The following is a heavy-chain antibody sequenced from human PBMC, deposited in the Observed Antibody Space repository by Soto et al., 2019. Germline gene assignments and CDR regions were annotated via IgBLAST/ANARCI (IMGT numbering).Heavy chain of an antibody. CDR1: GFSFSDYY. CDR3: VRARPIVLIYMAV. V-gene: IGHV3-11*01. J-gene: IGHJ6*03. Sequence: QVQLVESGGGLVTPGGSLRLSCAASGFSFSDYYMSWVRQAPGKGLECVSYITSSGSTIYYADSVKGRFTVSRDNTKNSLYLQMNSLGAEDTAVYYGVRARPIVLIYMAVWGKGTTVTVSS. D-gene: IGHD2-8*01. CDR2: ITSSGSTI.